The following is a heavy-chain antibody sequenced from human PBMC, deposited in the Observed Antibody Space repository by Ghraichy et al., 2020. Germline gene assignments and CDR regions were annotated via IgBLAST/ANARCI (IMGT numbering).Heavy chain of an antibody. D-gene: IGHD2-21*02. Sequence: GGSLRLSCAASGFTFSSYWMSWVRQAPGKGLEWVANIKQDGSEKYYVDSVKGRFTISRDNAKNSLYLQMNSLRAEDTAVYYCARGRGVVTAIPGDDAFDIWGQGTMVTVSS. CDR2: IKQDGSEK. CDR3: ARGRGVVTAIPGDDAFDI. CDR1: GFTFSSYW. V-gene: IGHV3-7*01. J-gene: IGHJ3*02.